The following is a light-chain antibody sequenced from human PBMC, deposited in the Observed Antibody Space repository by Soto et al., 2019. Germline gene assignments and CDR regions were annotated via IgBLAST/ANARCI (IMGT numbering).Light chain of an antibody. CDR3: QQYGSSPYT. V-gene: IGKV3-20*01. CDR1: QSVRDNY. J-gene: IGKJ2*01. CDR2: AAS. Sequence: DIVLTRSPGTLSLSPGERATLSCRVSQSVRDNYLAWYQQKPGQAPRLLIYAASSRATGIPDRFTGSGSGTDFTLTISSLEPEDFAVYYCQQYGSSPYTFGQGTKLEIK.